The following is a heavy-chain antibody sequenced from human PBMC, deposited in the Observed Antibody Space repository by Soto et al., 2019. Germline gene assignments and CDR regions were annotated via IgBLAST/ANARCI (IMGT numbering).Heavy chain of an antibody. D-gene: IGHD6-19*01. CDR1: GFTFSSYW. V-gene: IGHV3-74*01. J-gene: IGHJ4*02. CDR2: TNSDGSDT. CDR3: ARDRGWSLFDY. Sequence: EVQLGESGGGLVQPGGSLRLSCAASGFTFSSYWMYWVRQAPEKGLVWVSRTNSDGSDTSYADSVKGRFTISRDNAKNTLYLQMNSLRAEDTAVYYCARDRGWSLFDYWGQGTLVTVS.